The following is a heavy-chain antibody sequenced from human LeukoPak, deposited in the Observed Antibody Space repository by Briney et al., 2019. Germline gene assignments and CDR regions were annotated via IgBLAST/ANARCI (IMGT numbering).Heavy chain of an antibody. CDR1: GFAFSSYP. V-gene: IGHV4-34*01. Sequence: GSLRLSCAASGFAFSSYPMSWIRQPPGKGLEWIGEINHSGSTNYNPSLKSRVTISVDTSKNQFSLKLSSVTAADTAVYYCATRRLAEVPWFDPWGQGTPVTVSS. D-gene: IGHD1-1*01. CDR2: INHSGST. J-gene: IGHJ5*02. CDR3: ATRRLAEVPWFDP.